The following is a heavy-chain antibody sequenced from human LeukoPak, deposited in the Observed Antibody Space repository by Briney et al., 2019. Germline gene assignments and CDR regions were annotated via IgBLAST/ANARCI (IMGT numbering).Heavy chain of an antibody. CDR2: IIPIFGTA. Sequence: SVKVSCKASGGTFSSYAISWVRQAPGQGLEWMGGIIPIFGTANYAQKFQGRVTITADESTSTAYMELSSLRSEDTAVYYCARVVYSGYDFLSYWFDPWGQGTLVTVSS. J-gene: IGHJ5*02. V-gene: IGHV1-69*01. CDR3: ARVVYSGYDFLSYWFDP. CDR1: GGTFSSYA. D-gene: IGHD5-12*01.